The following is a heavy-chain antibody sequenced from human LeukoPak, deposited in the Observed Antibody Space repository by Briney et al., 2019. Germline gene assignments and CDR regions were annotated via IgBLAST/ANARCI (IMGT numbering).Heavy chain of an antibody. CDR2: ISGSGGST. CDR1: GFTFSSYA. Sequence: GGSLRLSCAASGFTFSSYAMTWVRQAPGKGLEWVSGISGSGGSTYYADSVKGRFTISRDNSKNTLYLQMNSLRAEDTAVYYCAKGGTGLYNWFDPWGQGTLVTVSS. CDR3: AKGGTGLYNWFDP. V-gene: IGHV3-23*01. J-gene: IGHJ5*02.